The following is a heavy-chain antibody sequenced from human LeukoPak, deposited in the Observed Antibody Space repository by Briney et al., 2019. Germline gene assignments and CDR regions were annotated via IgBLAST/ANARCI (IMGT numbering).Heavy chain of an antibody. CDR2: IKPSGGST. J-gene: IGHJ5*02. CDR1: GYTFTSYY. D-gene: IGHD2-8*01. V-gene: IGHV1-46*01. Sequence: ASVKVSCKASGYTFTSYYMHWVRQAPGQGVEWMGIIKPSGGSTSYAQKFQGRVTITRDMSTSTVYMELSSLRSEDTAVYYCARDYCTNGVCYFTDPWGQGTLVTVSS. CDR3: ARDYCTNGVCYFTDP.